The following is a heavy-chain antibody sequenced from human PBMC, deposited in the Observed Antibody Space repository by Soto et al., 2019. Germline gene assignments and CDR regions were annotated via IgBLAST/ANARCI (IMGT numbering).Heavy chain of an antibody. V-gene: IGHV3-48*04. CDR3: ASERLCGADCYFFDN. CDR2: ISGSNNNI. Sequence: LRLSCAASGFTFKNYAMNWVRQAPGKGLEWISKISGSNNNIYYADSVRGRFTISRDNAKNSLYLQMNSLRAEDTAIYYCASERLCGADCYFFDNWGQGTQVTVSS. CDR1: GFTFKNYA. D-gene: IGHD2-21*02. J-gene: IGHJ4*02.